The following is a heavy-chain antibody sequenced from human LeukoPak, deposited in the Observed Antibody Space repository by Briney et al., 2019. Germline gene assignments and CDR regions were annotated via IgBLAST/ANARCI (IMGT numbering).Heavy chain of an antibody. J-gene: IGHJ3*02. Sequence: ASVNVSCKSSGYPFRAYYMHWVRQAPGQGLEWMGWLHPNSGDTKYVQNFQGRVIMTRDKAISTAYMELSRLRSDDAAVYYCAGVSRHYSVLDAFDIWGQGTMVTVFS. CDR3: AGVSRHYSVLDAFDI. D-gene: IGHD2-15*01. CDR2: LHPNSGDT. V-gene: IGHV1-2*02. CDR1: GYPFRAYY.